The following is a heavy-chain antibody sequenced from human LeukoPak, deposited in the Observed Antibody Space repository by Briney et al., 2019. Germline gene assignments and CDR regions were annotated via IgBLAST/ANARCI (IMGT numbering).Heavy chain of an antibody. D-gene: IGHD6-19*01. CDR2: INPSDGST. Sequence: ASVKVSCKASGYILTTYYMHWVRQAPGQGLEWMGIINPSDGSTNYAQNFQGRVTMTRDTSTSTVYMELSSLRSEDTAIYYCARDMYTSGRGYWGQGTLVTVSS. V-gene: IGHV1-46*01. J-gene: IGHJ4*02. CDR3: ARDMYTSGRGY. CDR1: GYILTTYY.